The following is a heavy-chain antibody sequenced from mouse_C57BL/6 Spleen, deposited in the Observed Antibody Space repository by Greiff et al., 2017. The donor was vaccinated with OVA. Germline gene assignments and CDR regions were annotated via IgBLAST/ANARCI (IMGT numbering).Heavy chain of an antibody. J-gene: IGHJ2*01. V-gene: IGHV1-69*01. CDR1: GYTFTSYW. CDR3: ARGDSYYFDY. D-gene: IGHD3-3*01. Sequence: QVQLQQPGAELVMPGASVKLSCKASGYTFTSYWMHWVKQRPGQGLEWIGEIDPSDSYTNYNQKFKGQSTLTVDKSSSTAYMQLSSLTSEDSAVYYCARGDSYYFDYWGQGTTLTVSS. CDR2: IDPSDSYT.